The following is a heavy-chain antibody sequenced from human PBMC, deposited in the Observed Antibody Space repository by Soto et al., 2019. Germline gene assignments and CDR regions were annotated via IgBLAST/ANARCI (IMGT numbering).Heavy chain of an antibody. D-gene: IGHD3-10*01. CDR3: VRARLGELATYDY. CDR2: MYHNGNT. J-gene: IGHJ4*02. V-gene: IGHV4-39*01. Sequence: SETLSLTCTVSGDSVSGSSYNWVWIRQPPGKGLEWIGSMYHNGNTYYNPSLKSRVTISVDTSKNQLSLRLSSVTAADTAVYYCVRARLGELATYDYCGQGILVPVSS. CDR1: GDSVSGSSYN.